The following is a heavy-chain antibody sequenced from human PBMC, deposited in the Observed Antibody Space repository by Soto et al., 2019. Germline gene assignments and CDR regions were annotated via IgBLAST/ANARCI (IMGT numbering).Heavy chain of an antibody. V-gene: IGHV4-30-4*01. CDR1: GGSISSGDYY. CDR2: IYYSGST. Sequence: SETLSLTCTVSGGSISSGDYYWSWIRQPPGKGLEWIGYIYYSGSTYYNPSLKSRVTISVDTSKNQFSLKLSSVTAADTAVYYGARVKPNTGFTPWGRETLAPVPS. CDR3: ARVKPNTGFTP. J-gene: IGHJ5*02.